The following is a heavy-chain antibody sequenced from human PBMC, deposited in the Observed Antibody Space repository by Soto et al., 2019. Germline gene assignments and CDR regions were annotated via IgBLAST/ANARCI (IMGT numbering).Heavy chain of an antibody. J-gene: IGHJ4*02. V-gene: IGHV1-69*12. D-gene: IGHD2-15*01. Sequence: QVQLVQSGAEVKKPGSSVKVSCKASGGTFSSFPISWVRQAPGQGLEWMGGTIPIFGTPKYAQKFQGRVTSTAAESTNAAYMELSSLTSEDTAVYYCARDLTLYRDSWGQGTLVTVSS. CDR1: GGTFSSFP. CDR2: TIPIFGTP. CDR3: ARDLTLYRDS.